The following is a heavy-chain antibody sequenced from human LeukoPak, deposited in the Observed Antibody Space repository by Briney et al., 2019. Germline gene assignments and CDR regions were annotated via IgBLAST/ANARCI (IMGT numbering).Heavy chain of an antibody. CDR3: SGGIHFVDY. D-gene: IGHD3-3*02. CDR1: GYTLTELS. CDR2: FDPEDGET. V-gene: IGHV1-24*01. J-gene: IGHJ4*02. Sequence: ASVKVSCKVSGYTLTELSMHWVRQAPGKGLEWMGGFDPEDGETIYAQKFQGRVTMTADTSAHTGYMELTSLRAEDTAVYFCSGGIHFVDYWGQGTLVTVSS.